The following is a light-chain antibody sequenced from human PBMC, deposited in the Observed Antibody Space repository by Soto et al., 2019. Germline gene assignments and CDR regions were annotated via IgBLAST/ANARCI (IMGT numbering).Light chain of an antibody. J-gene: IGKJ3*01. Sequence: DIQMTQSPSTLSASVGDRVTITCRASQSISSWLAWYQQKPGKAPKLLIYDASSLESGLPSRFSGSGSGTEFTLTISSLQADDFATYYGQQYNSFLICTFDPGTKVDIK. V-gene: IGKV1-5*01. CDR1: QSISSW. CDR3: QQYNSFLICT. CDR2: DAS.